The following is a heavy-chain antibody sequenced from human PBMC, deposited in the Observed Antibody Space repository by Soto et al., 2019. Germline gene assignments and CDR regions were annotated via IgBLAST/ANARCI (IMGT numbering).Heavy chain of an antibody. V-gene: IGHV3-23*01. D-gene: IGHD6-13*01. CDR3: AKSVGSWYFYGMDV. Sequence: TGGSLRLSCAASGFTFSSYAMSWVRQAPGKGLEWVSAISGSGGSTYYADSVKGRFTISRDNSKNTLYLQMNSLRAEDTAVYYCAKSVGSWYFYGMDVWGQGTTVTVSS. CDR1: GFTFSSYA. J-gene: IGHJ6*02. CDR2: ISGSGGST.